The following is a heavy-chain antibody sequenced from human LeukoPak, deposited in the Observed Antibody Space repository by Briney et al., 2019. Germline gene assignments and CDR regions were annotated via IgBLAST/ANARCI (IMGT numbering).Heavy chain of an antibody. CDR2: ISGSGGST. Sequence: GGSLRLSCAASGFTFSSYAMSWVRQAPGKGLEWGSAISGSGGSTYYADSVKGRFTISRDNSKNTLYLQRNSLRAEDTAVYYCAKVGTIAAAGHIDYWGQGTLVTVSS. D-gene: IGHD6-13*01. CDR3: AKVGTIAAAGHIDY. J-gene: IGHJ4*02. V-gene: IGHV3-23*01. CDR1: GFTFSSYA.